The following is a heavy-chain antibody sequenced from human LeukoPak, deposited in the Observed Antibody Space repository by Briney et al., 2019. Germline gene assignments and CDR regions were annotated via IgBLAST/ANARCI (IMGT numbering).Heavy chain of an antibody. Sequence: SETLSLTCTVSGGSISSYYWSWIRQPPGKGLEYIGHIHYSGSTNYNPSLKSRVTMSLDTSKNQFSLKLSSVTAADTAVYYCARARPEYGYFDYWGQGTLVTVSS. CDR2: IHYSGST. V-gene: IGHV4-59*01. J-gene: IGHJ4*02. CDR3: ARARPEYGYFDY. D-gene: IGHD6-6*01. CDR1: GGSISSYY.